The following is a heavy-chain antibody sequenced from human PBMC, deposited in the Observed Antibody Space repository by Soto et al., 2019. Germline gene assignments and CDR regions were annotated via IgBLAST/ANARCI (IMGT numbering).Heavy chain of an antibody. Sequence: QVQLQQWGAGLLKPSETLSLTCAVYGGSFSGYYWSWIRQPPGKGLEWIGEINHSGSTNYNPSLKSRVTISVDTSKNQFSLKLSSVTAADTAVYYCARGPGYCSGGSCYSVCVDYWGQGTLVTVSS. CDR3: ARGPGYCSGGSCYSVCVDY. D-gene: IGHD2-15*01. CDR2: INHSGST. V-gene: IGHV4-34*01. CDR1: GGSFSGYY. J-gene: IGHJ4*02.